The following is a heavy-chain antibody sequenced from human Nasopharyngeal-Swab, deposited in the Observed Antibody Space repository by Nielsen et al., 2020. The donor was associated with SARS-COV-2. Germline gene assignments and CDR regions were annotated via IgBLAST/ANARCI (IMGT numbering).Heavy chain of an antibody. Sequence: WIRQPPGKGLEWIGYIYYSGSTNYNPSLKSRVTISVDTSKNQFSLKLSSVTAADTAVYYCARGLEGYSSSWYVDYWGQGTLVTVPS. V-gene: IGHV4-59*01. J-gene: IGHJ4*02. CDR3: ARGLEGYSSSWYVDY. D-gene: IGHD6-13*01. CDR2: IYYSGST.